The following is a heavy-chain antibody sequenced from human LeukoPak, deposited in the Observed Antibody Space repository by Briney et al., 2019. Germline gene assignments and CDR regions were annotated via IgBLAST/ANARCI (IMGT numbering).Heavy chain of an antibody. V-gene: IGHV3-33*01. CDR3: ARDDYGDSGAFDI. CDR2: IWYHGTNI. J-gene: IGHJ3*02. D-gene: IGHD4-17*01. CDR1: GVTFSSYC. Sequence: GESLKISCAASGVTFSSYCIHWVRQAPGKGLEWVAVIWYHGTNISYADSVKGRFTISRDNSTNTLYLQMSRLRAEVTAVYYCARDDYGDSGAFDIWGQGTMVTVSS.